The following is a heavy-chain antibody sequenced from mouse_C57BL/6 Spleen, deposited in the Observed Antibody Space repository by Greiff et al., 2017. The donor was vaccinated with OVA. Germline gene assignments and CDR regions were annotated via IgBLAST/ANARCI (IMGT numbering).Heavy chain of an antibody. D-gene: IGHD1-1*01. CDR2: ISDGGSYT. CDR3: ARVYYYGSSYWYFDV. V-gene: IGHV5-4*03. Sequence: DVKLVESGGGLVKPGGSLKLSCAASGFTFSSYAMSWVRQTPEKRLEWVATISDGGSYTYYPDNVKGRFTISRDNAKNNLYLQISHLKSEDTAMYYCARVYYYGSSYWYFDVWGTGTTGTVSS. J-gene: IGHJ1*03. CDR1: GFTFSSYA.